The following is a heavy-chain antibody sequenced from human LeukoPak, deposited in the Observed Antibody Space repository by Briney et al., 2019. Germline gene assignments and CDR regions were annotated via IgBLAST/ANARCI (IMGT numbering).Heavy chain of an antibody. D-gene: IGHD1-26*01. CDR3: ERGGTRAFDL. V-gene: IGHV1-2*02. CDR2: INPNSGGT. J-gene: IGHJ3*01. CDR1: GYTFTGYY. Sequence: ASVKVSCKASGYTFTGYYMHWVRQAPGQGLEWMGWINPNSGGTKYAQKFQGRVTMTRDTSISTAYMALSRLTSDDTAVYYCERGGTRAFDLWGQGTMVTVSS.